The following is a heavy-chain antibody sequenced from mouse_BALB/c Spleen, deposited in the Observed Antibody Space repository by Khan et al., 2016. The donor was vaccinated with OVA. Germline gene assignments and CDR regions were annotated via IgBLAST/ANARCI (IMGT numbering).Heavy chain of an antibody. J-gene: IGHJ3*01. Sequence: EVELVESGGDLVKPGGSLKLSCAASGFTFSSYSMSWVRQTPDKRLEWVATISSDGDYTYFPDSVKGRFTISGDNAKNTLNLQMSSLKSEDTALYYCASHLTGSFAYWGQGTLVTVSA. CDR1: GFTFSSYS. D-gene: IGHD4-1*01. V-gene: IGHV5-6*01. CDR2: ISSDGDYT. CDR3: ASHLTGSFAY.